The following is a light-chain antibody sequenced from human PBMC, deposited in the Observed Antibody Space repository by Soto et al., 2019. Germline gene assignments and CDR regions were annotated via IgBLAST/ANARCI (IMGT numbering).Light chain of an antibody. J-gene: IGKJ1*01. CDR1: QSILYSSNNKNY. CDR2: WAS. CDR3: IQYYTTPEA. V-gene: IGKV4-1*01. Sequence: DIVMTQSPDSLAVSLGERATINCKSSQSILYSSNNKNYLAWYQQKPGQRPKLLIYWASTRESGVPDRFSGSGSGTDFTLTISSLQAEDAAVYYCIQYYTTPEAFGQGTKVEIK.